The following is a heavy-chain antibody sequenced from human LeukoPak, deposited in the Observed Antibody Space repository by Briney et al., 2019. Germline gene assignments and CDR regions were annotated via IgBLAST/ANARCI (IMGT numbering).Heavy chain of an antibody. J-gene: IGHJ4*02. V-gene: IGHV3-30*18. CDR2: KD. D-gene: IGHD2-15*01. CDR3: AKDLCSDASCSSRGIDY. Sequence: GGSLRLSCAASGFIFSTYWMSWVRQAPGKGLDWVAVKDYCADSVKGRFTASKDNSKSTLYLQMNSLRAEDTAIYYCAKDLCSDASCSSRGIDYWGQGTLVTVSS. CDR1: GFIFSTYW.